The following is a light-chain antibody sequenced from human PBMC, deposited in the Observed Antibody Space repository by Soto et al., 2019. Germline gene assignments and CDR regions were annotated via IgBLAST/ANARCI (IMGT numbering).Light chain of an antibody. CDR2: EAS. CDR3: QRYDSLRT. J-gene: IGKJ1*01. Sequence: EIVLTQSPATLSLSPGERATLSCRASQSVSSYLAWYQQKPGQAPRLLMYEASNRATGIPARFSGGGSGTDFTLTITRLEPEDFAMYYCQRYDSLRTFGQGTKVDIK. V-gene: IGKV3-11*01. CDR1: QSVSSY.